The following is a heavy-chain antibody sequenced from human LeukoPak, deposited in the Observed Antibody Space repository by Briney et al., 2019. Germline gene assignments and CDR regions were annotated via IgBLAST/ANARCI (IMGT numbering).Heavy chain of an antibody. CDR1: GFTFDDYG. CDR3: ARVGYSATFYSFDH. D-gene: IGHD5-12*01. Sequence: GGSPRLSCAGSGFTFDDYGMSWVRQVPVKELEWVSVINWNGESVKYGDSVKGRFTISRDNAKNSLFLQVNSLRAEDTALYHCARVGYSATFYSFDHWGQGTLVTVSS. V-gene: IGHV3-20*01. CDR2: INWNGESV. J-gene: IGHJ5*02.